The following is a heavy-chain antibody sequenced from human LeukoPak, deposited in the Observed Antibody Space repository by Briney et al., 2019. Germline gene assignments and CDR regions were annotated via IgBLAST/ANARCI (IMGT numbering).Heavy chain of an antibody. CDR3: ARVLVGYNYGYYDY. CDR1: GFTLNSYA. J-gene: IGHJ4*02. V-gene: IGHV3-23*01. D-gene: IGHD5-18*01. Sequence: GGSLRLSCAASGFTLNSYAMAWVRQAPGQGLEWVSTVSARGDTTYYVDSVKGRFTISRDNSKSTLSLQMNSLRNEDTGVYYCARVLVGYNYGYYDYWGQGTLVTVSS. CDR2: VSARGDTT.